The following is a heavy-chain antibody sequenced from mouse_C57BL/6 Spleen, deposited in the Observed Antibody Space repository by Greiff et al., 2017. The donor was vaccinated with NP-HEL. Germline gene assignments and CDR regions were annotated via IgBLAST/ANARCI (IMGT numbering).Heavy chain of an antibody. CDR1: GYAFSSSW. CDR3: ARHDYDFDD. D-gene: IGHD2-4*01. V-gene: IGHV1-82*01. Sequence: QVQLKESGPELVKPGASVKISCKASGYAFSSSWMNWVKQRPGKGLEWIGRIYPGGGDTNYNGKFKGKATLTADKSSSTAYMQLSSLTSEDSAVYFCARHDYDFDDWGQGTTLTVSS. J-gene: IGHJ2*01. CDR2: IYPGGGDT.